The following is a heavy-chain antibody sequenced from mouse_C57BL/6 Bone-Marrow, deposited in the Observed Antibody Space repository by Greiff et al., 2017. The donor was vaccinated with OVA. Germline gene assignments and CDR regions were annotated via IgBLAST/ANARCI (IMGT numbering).Heavy chain of an antibody. CDR2: IDPSDSYT. CDR3: ARSGYGSSVDY. J-gene: IGHJ2*01. Sequence: QVHVKQPGAELVMPGASVKLSCKASGYTFTSYWMHWVKQRPGQGLEWIGEIDPSDSYTNYNQKFKGRSTLTVDKSSSTAYMQLSSLTSEDSAVYYCARSGYGSSVDYWGQGTTLTVSS. D-gene: IGHD1-1*01. V-gene: IGHV1-69*01. CDR1: GYTFTSYW.